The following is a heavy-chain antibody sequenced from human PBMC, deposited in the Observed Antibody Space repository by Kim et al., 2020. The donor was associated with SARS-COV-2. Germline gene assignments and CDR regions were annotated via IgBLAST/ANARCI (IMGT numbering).Heavy chain of an antibody. D-gene: IGHD3-10*01. J-gene: IGHJ6*02. CDR3: ARASTLMVRGVSYHYYGMDV. V-gene: IGHV4-31*02. Sequence: RVTISVDTSKNQFSLKLSSVTAADTAVYYCARASTLMVRGVSYHYYGMDVWGQGTTVTVSS.